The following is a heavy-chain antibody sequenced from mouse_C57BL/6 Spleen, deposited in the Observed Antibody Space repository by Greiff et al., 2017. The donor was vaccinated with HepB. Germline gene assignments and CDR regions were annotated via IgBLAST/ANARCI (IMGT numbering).Heavy chain of an antibody. D-gene: IGHD1-1*01. CDR3: ARDTTVVAWYFDV. Sequence: QVHVKQPGAELVKPGASVKLSCKASGYTFTSYWMHWVKQRPGQGLEWIGMIHPNSGSTNYNEKFKSKATLTVDKSSSTAYMQLSSLTSEDSAVYYCARDTTVVAWYFDVWGTGTTVTVSS. CDR1: GYTFTSYW. J-gene: IGHJ1*03. V-gene: IGHV1-64*01. CDR2: IHPNSGST.